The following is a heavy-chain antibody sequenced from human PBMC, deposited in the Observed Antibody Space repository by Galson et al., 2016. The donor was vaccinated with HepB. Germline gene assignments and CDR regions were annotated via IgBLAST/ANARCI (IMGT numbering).Heavy chain of an antibody. V-gene: IGHV1-69*13. J-gene: IGHJ4*02. CDR2: IIPGFGTP. D-gene: IGHD1-26*01. Sequence: SVKVSCKAAAGTFNNLAISWVRQAPGQGLEWMGVIIPGFGTPNYAQKFQGRVTITADEVTTTAYMELSSLRSEDTAVYFCVRGGVSGNFAWREAEHWGQGSLVTVSS. CDR1: AGTFNNLA. CDR3: VRGGVSGNFAWREAEH.